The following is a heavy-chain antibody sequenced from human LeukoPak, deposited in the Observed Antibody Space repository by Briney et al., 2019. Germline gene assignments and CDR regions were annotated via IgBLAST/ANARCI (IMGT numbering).Heavy chain of an antibody. Sequence: KPSETLSLTCAVHGVSFSGYYWSWIRQPPGKGLEWIGSIYHSGSPYYNPSLKSRVTISVDTSKNQFSLKLSSVTAADTAVYYCARELGYWGQGTLVTVSS. D-gene: IGHD3-3*02. V-gene: IGHV4-34*01. CDR3: ARELGY. J-gene: IGHJ4*02. CDR1: GVSFSGYY. CDR2: IYHSGSP.